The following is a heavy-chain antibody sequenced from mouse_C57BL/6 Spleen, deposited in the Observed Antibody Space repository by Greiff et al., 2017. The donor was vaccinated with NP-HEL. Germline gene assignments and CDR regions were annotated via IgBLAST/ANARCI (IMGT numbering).Heavy chain of an antibody. D-gene: IGHD4-1*01. V-gene: IGHV3-6*01. CDR2: ISYDGSN. CDR1: GYSITSGYY. J-gene: IGHJ1*03. Sequence: EVQLQESGPGLVKPSQSLSLTCSVTGYSITSGYYWNWIRQFPGNKLEWMGYISYDGSNNYNPSLKNRISITRDTSKNQFFLKLNSVTTEDTATYYCASLNGDEYFDVWGTGTTVTVSS. CDR3: ASLNGDEYFDV.